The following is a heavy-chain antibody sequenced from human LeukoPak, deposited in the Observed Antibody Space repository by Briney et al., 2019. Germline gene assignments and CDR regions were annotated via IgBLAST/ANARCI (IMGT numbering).Heavy chain of an antibody. Sequence: GGSLRLSCAPSGFTFTSYGMHWVRQAPGKVREWVAVISSDVSNKYYANSVKGRFTISRDNSKNTRHLQMNSLRAEDTAVYYCAKDIKRITIFGVVTGIDYWGQGTLVTVSS. D-gene: IGHD3-3*01. CDR3: AKDIKRITIFGVVTGIDY. V-gene: IGHV3-30*18. CDR2: ISSDVSNK. CDR1: GFTFTSYG. J-gene: IGHJ4*02.